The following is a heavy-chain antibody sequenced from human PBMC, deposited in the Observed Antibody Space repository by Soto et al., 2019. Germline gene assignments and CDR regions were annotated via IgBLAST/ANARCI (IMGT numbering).Heavy chain of an antibody. V-gene: IGHV4-39*01. CDR3: SRGRGIGWFDP. Sequence: PSETLSLTCTVSGGSISSSSYYWGWIRQPPGKGLEWIGSIYYSGSTYYNPSLKSRVTISVDRSKNQCSLKLSSVTAADMAVYYCSRGRGIGWFDPWGQGTLVTVSS. CDR1: GGSISSSSYY. CDR2: IYYSGST. J-gene: IGHJ5*02.